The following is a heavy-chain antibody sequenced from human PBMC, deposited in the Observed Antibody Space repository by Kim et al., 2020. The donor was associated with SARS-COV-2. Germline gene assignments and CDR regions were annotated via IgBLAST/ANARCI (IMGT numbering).Heavy chain of an antibody. Sequence: ASVKVSCKASGYTFTGSYIHWVRQAPGQGLEWMGWINPNSGGTNYAQKFQGWVTMTRDTSISTAYMELSRLRSDDTAVYYCARESIGGNVHDYGDYVPRWFAPWGQGTLVTVSS. CDR3: ARESIGGNVHDYGDYVPRWFAP. J-gene: IGHJ5*02. D-gene: IGHD4-17*01. CDR2: INPNSGGT. CDR1: GYTFTGSY. V-gene: IGHV1-2*04.